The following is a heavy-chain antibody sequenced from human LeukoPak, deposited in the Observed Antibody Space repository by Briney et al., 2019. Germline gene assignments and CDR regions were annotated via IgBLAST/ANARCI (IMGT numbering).Heavy chain of an antibody. Sequence: PEGSLRLSCAASRFTFSTYAVSWVRQAPRKGLEWVSAISGNGGSTYYADSVKGRLTISRDNSKNTLFLQMNSLRAEDTAVYYCARGYIYGYHYWGQGTLVTVSS. D-gene: IGHD5-18*01. CDR2: ISGNGGST. CDR3: ARGYIYGYHY. J-gene: IGHJ4*02. V-gene: IGHV3-23*01. CDR1: RFTFSTYA.